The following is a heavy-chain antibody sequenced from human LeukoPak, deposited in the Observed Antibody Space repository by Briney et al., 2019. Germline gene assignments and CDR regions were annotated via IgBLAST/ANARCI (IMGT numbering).Heavy chain of an antibody. CDR3: ARHATWYAHGMDV. CDR1: GGSISSYY. D-gene: IGHD2-8*01. J-gene: IGHJ6*02. V-gene: IGHV4-59*08. CDR2: IYYSGST. Sequence: SETLSLTCTVSGGSISSYYWSWIRQPQGKGLEWMGYIYYSGSTNYNPSLKSRVTISVDTSKNQFSLKLSSVTAADTAVYYCARHATWYAHGMDVWGQGTTVTVSS.